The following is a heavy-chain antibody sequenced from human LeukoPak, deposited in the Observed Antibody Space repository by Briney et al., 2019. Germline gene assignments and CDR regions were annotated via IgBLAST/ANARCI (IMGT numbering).Heavy chain of an antibody. V-gene: IGHV4-59*12. CDR1: GGSISSYY. CDR2: IYYSGST. CDR3: ARDGGYYDSSGPGYFQH. J-gene: IGHJ1*01. D-gene: IGHD3-22*01. Sequence: SETLSLTCTVSGGSISSYYWSWIRQPPGKGLEWIGYIYYSGSTYYNPSLKSRVTISVDTSKNQFSLKLSSMTAADTAVYYCARDGGYYDSSGPGYFQHWGQGTLVTVSS.